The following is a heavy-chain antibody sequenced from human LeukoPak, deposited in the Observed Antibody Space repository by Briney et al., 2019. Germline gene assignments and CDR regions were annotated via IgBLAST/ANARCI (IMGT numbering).Heavy chain of an antibody. Sequence: GGSLRLSCAASGFTFSSYAMHWVRQAPGKGLEWVAVISYDGSNKYYADSVKGRFTISRDNSKNTLYLQMNSLRAEDTAVYYCARDPGYSGYDFDTFGYWGQGTLVTVSS. V-gene: IGHV3-30-3*01. CDR2: ISYDGSNK. CDR3: ARDPGYSGYDFDTFGY. D-gene: IGHD5-12*01. J-gene: IGHJ4*02. CDR1: GFTFSSYA.